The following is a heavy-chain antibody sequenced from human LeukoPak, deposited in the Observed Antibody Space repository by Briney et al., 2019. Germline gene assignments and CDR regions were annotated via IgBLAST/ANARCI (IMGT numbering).Heavy chain of an antibody. CDR2: ISSSSSYI. Sequence: GGSLRLSCAASEFSVSYYGMAWVRQAPGKGLEWVSSISSSSSYIYYADSVKGRFTISRDNAKNSLYLQMNSLRAEDTAVYYCARDLDSGQWLETNDYWGQGTLVTVSS. J-gene: IGHJ4*02. CDR1: EFSVSYYG. CDR3: ARDLDSGQWLETNDY. D-gene: IGHD6-19*01. V-gene: IGHV3-21*01.